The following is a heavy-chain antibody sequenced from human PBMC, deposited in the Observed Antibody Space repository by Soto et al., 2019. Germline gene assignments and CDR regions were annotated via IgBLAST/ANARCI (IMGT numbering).Heavy chain of an antibody. CDR2: ISGSGGST. CDR1: GFTFSSYA. J-gene: IGHJ6*02. CDR3: AKDRAARRNGMDV. Sequence: EVQLLESGGGLVQPGGSLRLSCAASGFTFSSYAMSWVRQAPGKGLEWVSAISGSGGSTYYADSVKGRFTISRDNSKNTLYPQMNSLRAEDTAVYYCAKDRAARRNGMDVWGQGTTVTVSS. D-gene: IGHD6-6*01. V-gene: IGHV3-23*01.